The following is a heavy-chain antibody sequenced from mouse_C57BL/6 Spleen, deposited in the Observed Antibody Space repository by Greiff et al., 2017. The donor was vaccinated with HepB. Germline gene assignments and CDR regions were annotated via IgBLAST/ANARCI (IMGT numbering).Heavy chain of an antibody. CDR2: ISDGGSYT. D-gene: IGHD2-4*01. CDR1: GFTFSSYA. J-gene: IGHJ1*03. Sequence: EVKVEESGGGLVKPGGSLKLSCAASGFTFSSYAMSWVRQTPEKRLEWVATISDGGSYTYYPDNVKGRFTISRDNAKNNLYLQMSHLKSEDTAMYYCARGGIKDWYFDVWGTGTTVTVSS. CDR3: ARGGIKDWYFDV. V-gene: IGHV5-4*03.